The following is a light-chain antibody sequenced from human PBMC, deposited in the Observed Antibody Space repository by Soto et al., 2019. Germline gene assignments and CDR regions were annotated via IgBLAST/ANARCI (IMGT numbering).Light chain of an antibody. CDR2: AAS. Sequence: DIQVTQSPSSVSASVGDRVTITCRASQGINTWLNWYQQKPGKAPKLLISAASNLQSGVPSRFSGSGSGTDFTLTISSLQPEDFATYYCQQSYTFPWTFGQGTKVEMK. V-gene: IGKV1D-12*01. CDR1: QGINTW. J-gene: IGKJ1*01. CDR3: QQSYTFPWT.